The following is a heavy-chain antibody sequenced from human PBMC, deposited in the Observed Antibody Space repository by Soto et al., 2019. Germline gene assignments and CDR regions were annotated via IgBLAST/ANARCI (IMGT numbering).Heavy chain of an antibody. CDR1: GGSFSGYY. J-gene: IGHJ4*02. CDR2: INHSGST. Sequence: QVQLQQWGAGLLKPSETLSLTCAVYGGSFSGYYWSWIRQPPGKGLEWIGEINHSGSTNYNPSLKSRVTISVDTSKNQFSLKLSSVTAADTAVYYCARSGPYSYPPPFDYWGQGTLVTVPS. D-gene: IGHD5-18*01. V-gene: IGHV4-34*01. CDR3: ARSGPYSYPPPFDY.